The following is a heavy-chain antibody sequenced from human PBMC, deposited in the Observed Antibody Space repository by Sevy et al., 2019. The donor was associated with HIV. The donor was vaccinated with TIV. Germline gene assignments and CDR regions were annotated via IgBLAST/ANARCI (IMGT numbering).Heavy chain of an antibody. CDR3: ARDNAVEVNFDY. D-gene: IGHD2-21*01. J-gene: IGHJ4*02. Sequence: GGSLRLSCAASGFTFSDYYMSWIRQAPGKGLEWVSYISSSGSTIYYAVSVNVRFTISRDNAKNSLYLQMNSLRAEDTAVYYCARDNAVEVNFDYWGQGTLVTVSS. CDR1: GFTFSDYY. V-gene: IGHV3-11*01. CDR2: ISSSGSTI.